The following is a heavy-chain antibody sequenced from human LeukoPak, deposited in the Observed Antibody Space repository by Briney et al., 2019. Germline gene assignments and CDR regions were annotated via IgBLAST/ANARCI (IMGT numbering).Heavy chain of an antibody. Sequence: GSXXLXXAASGFXXSSYXXSXVRQAPGKGLEGVXTISGSGGSTYYADSVKGRFTISRDNSKNTLYLQMNSLRAEDTAVYYCAKSSTRQPGHFDYWGQGTLVTVSS. CDR2: ISGSGGST. J-gene: IGHJ4*02. V-gene: IGHV3-23*01. CDR1: GFXXSSYX. D-gene: IGHD1-1*01. CDR3: AKSSTRQPGHFDY.